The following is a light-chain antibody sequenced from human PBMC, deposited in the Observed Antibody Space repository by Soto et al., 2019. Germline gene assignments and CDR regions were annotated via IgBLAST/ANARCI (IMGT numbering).Light chain of an antibody. Sequence: EIVLTQSPGTLSLSPGERATLSCRASQSVSSRYLVWYQHKPGQAPRLLIYGASSRATVIPDRFSGSGSGTDFTLTISRLEPEDFAVYYCQQYGSSLTLGGGTKVDIK. V-gene: IGKV3-20*01. CDR2: GAS. J-gene: IGKJ4*01. CDR3: QQYGSSLT. CDR1: QSVSSRY.